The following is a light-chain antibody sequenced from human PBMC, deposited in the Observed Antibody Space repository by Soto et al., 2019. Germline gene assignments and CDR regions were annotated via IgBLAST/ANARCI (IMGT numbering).Light chain of an antibody. Sequence: QPVLTQSPSASATPGQRVTISCSGGRSNIGTYTVNSYQQLPGTAPTPLIFRNHQRPSGVPDRFSGSKSGTSASLAISGPQSEDEADYYCAAWDDSLRAVVFGGGTKLTVL. J-gene: IGLJ2*01. V-gene: IGLV1-44*01. CDR2: RNH. CDR1: RSNIGTYT. CDR3: AAWDDSLRAVV.